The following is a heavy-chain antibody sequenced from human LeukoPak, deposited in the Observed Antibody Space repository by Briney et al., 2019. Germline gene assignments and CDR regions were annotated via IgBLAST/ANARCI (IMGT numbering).Heavy chain of an antibody. CDR3: AKAHWTYYYDSSGYYYYFDY. J-gene: IGHJ4*02. CDR1: GYTFTSNY. CDR2: ISPSGGST. Sequence: ASVKVSCKAFGYTFTSNYMHWVRQAPGQGPEWMGVISPSGGSTTYAQKFQGRVTLTRDMSTSTDYLELSSLRSEDTAVYYCAKAHWTYYYDSSGYYYYFDYWGQGTLVTVSS. V-gene: IGHV1-46*01. D-gene: IGHD3-22*01.